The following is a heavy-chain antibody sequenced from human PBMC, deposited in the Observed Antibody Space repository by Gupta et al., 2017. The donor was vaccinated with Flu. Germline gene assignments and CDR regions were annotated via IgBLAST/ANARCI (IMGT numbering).Heavy chain of an antibody. CDR3: ARQLASGYWAFDI. CDR1: GVSIEGNAYW. D-gene: IGHD3-22*01. V-gene: IGHV4-39*01. J-gene: IGHJ3*02. Sequence: QLLLQDSGPGLVKPSEPLSLTCSVSGVSIEGNAYWWAWIRQPPGKDLEWIGSVYYSGSTYYNPSLKSRVTISVDTSKNHFSLKLSSVTAADTAAYYCARQLASGYWAFDIWGQGTMVTVSS. CDR2: VYYSGST.